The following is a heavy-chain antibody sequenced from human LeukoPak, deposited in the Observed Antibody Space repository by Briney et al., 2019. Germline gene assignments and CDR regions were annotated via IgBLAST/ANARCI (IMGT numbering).Heavy chain of an antibody. CDR3: AREWTGYYDSSGYYSNWFDP. D-gene: IGHD3-22*01. Sequence: PSETLSHTCTVSGGSISSYYWSWIRQPPGKGLEWIGYIYYSGSTNYNPSLKSRVTISVDTSKNQFSLKLRSVTAADTAVYYCAREWTGYYDSSGYYSNWFDPWGQGTLVTVSS. V-gene: IGHV4-59*01. J-gene: IGHJ5*02. CDR1: GGSISSYY. CDR2: IYYSGST.